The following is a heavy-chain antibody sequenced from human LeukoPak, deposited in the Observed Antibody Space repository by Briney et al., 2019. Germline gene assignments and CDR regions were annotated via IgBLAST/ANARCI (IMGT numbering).Heavy chain of an antibody. CDR1: GGSFSGYY. CDR2: INHSGST. CDR3: ARVPKLLNHNWFDP. V-gene: IGHV4-34*01. D-gene: IGHD1-14*01. J-gene: IGHJ5*02. Sequence: PSETLSLTCAVYGGSFSGYYWSWIRQPPGKGLEWIGEINHSGSTNYNPSLGSRVTISVDTSKNQFSLKLSSVTAADTAVYYCARVPKLLNHNWFDPWGQGTLVTASS.